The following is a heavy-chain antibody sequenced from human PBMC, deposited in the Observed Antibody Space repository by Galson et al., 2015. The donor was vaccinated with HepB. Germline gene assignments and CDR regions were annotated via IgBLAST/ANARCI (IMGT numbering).Heavy chain of an antibody. CDR3: ARDSRSGRTTVWGVTNWFDP. Sequence: TLSLTCTVSGGSISSGSYYWSWIRQPAGKGLEWIGRIYTSGSTTYNPSLTGRVTMSVDTSKNQFSLQLTSVTAADTAVYYCARDSRSGRTTVWGVTNWFDPWGQGTRVAVSS. V-gene: IGHV4-61*02. CDR1: GGSISSGSYY. J-gene: IGHJ5*02. D-gene: IGHD3-10*01. CDR2: IYTSGST.